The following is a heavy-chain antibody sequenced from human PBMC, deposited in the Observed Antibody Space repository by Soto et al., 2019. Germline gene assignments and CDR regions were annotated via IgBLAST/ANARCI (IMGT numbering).Heavy chain of an antibody. CDR1: GGSFSDYQ. V-gene: IGHV4-34*01. D-gene: IGHD4-17*01. Sequence: QVQLRQWGAGLLKPSETLSLTCVVSGGSFSDYQWTWIRQSPEKGLEWIGEIRHNGDTNSKPSLRSRLTMSIDTSKNQFSLNLSSVTSADTAVYFCAGGPVYGDYDAWGQGILVTVSS. CDR2: IRHNGDT. CDR3: AGGPVYGDYDA. J-gene: IGHJ5*02.